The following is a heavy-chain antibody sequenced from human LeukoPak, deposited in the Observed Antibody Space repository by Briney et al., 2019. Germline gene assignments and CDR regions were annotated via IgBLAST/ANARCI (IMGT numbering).Heavy chain of an antibody. CDR3: VRGTSRKNGYSGDDPY. D-gene: IGHD5-12*01. CDR1: GFTFSSYA. CDR2: ISYDGSNK. J-gene: IGHJ4*02. V-gene: IGHV3-30*04. Sequence: PGGSLRLSCAASGFTFSSYAMHWVRQAPGKGLEWVAVISYDGSNKYYADSVKGRFTISRDNSKNTLFLQMDSLRAEDTAVYYCVRGTSRKNGYSGDDPYWGQGTLVIVSS.